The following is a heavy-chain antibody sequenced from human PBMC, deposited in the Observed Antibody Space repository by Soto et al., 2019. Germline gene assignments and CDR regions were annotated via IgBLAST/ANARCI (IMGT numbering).Heavy chain of an antibody. V-gene: IGHV3-15*07. CDR3: TRGDDTVGWYGIYY. Sequence: EVQLVESGGGLVKPGGSLRLFCAGSGFNFKNAWMNWVRQAPGKGLEWVGRINSNSDGGTTDYAAPVKGRFNISRNDSGNLLFLQMNSLKTEDTAVYYCTRGDDTVGWYGIYYWGQGTLVTVSS. CDR2: INSNSDGGTT. D-gene: IGHD6-19*01. CDR1: GFNFKNAW. J-gene: IGHJ4*02.